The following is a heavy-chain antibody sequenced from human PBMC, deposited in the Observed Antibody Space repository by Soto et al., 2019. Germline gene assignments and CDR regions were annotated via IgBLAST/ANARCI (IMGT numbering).Heavy chain of an antibody. CDR2: ISGSGDGT. V-gene: IGHV3-23*01. CDR1: GFTVGSHT. Sequence: GGSLRLSCAASGFTVGSHTMSWVRQAPGKGLEWVSSISGSGDGTYYGDSVKGRFTISRDSSSSTLYLQMDNLRGEDTAVYFCTRSRRSILMVYGFGGMDVWGQGTTVTVSS. J-gene: IGHJ6*02. CDR3: TRSRRSILMVYGFGGMDV. D-gene: IGHD2-8*01.